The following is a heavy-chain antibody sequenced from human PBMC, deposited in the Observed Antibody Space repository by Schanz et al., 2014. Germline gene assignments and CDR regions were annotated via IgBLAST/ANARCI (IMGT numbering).Heavy chain of an antibody. CDR1: GFTVNTNY. Sequence: EVQLVESGGGLIQPGGSPRLSCAVSGFTVNTNYMSWVRQAPGKGLEWISSMYINSGSTQYADSVKGRFIISRDSSKNTLFLQMNSLRAEDTAVYYCARDLDTSSWRTVYAMDVWGQGTTVTVSS. J-gene: IGHJ6*02. CDR2: MYINSGST. CDR3: ARDLDTSSWRTVYAMDV. D-gene: IGHD6-19*01. V-gene: IGHV3-53*01.